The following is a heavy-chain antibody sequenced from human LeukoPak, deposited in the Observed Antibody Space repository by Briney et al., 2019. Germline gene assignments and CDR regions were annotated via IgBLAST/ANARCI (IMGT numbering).Heavy chain of an antibody. CDR3: ARGSSSSGWYGFDY. CDR1: GGSFSGYY. D-gene: IGHD6-19*01. CDR2: INHSGST. J-gene: IGHJ4*02. V-gene: IGHV4-34*01. Sequence: SETLSLTCVVYGGSFSGYYWSWIRQPPGKGLEWIGEINHSGSTNYNPSLKSRVTISVDTSKNQFSLKLSSVTAADTAVYYCARGSSSSGWYGFDYWGQGTLVTVSS.